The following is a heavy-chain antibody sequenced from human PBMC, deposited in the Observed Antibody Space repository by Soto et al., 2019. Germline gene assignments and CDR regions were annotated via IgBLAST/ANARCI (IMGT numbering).Heavy chain of an antibody. J-gene: IGHJ4*02. CDR3: ASRNRYVAPQGFDY. CDR1: SGSISSSNW. D-gene: IGHD5-12*01. CDR2: IYHSGST. Sequence: SETLSLTCAVSSGSISSSNWWSWVRQPPGKGLEWIGEIYHSGSTNYNPSLKSRVTISVDKSKNQFSLKLSSVTAADTAVYYCASRNRYVAPQGFDYWGQGTLVTVSS. V-gene: IGHV4-4*02.